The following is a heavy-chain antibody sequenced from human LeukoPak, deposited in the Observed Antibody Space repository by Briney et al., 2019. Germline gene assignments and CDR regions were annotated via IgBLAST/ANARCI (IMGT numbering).Heavy chain of an antibody. CDR1: GGSISSSGYY. J-gene: IGHJ3*02. CDR2: FYYTGST. D-gene: IGHD5-12*01. Sequence: SETVSLTCTVSGGSISSSGYYWDWIRQPPGKGLERIGNFYYTGSTYYNPSLKSRITISVDTSKNQFSLKLRSVTAADTAVYYCARHSRSGYGDYESAFDIWGQGTMVTVSP. V-gene: IGHV4-39*01. CDR3: ARHSRSGYGDYESAFDI.